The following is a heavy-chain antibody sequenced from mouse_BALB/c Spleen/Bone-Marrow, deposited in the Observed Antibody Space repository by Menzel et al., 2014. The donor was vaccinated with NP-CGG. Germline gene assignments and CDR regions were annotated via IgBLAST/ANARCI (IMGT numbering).Heavy chain of an antibody. CDR3: ARLITTDY. J-gene: IGHJ2*01. CDR2: IDPANGNT. D-gene: IGHD2-4*01. V-gene: IGHV14-3*02. Sequence: VQLQQSGAELVKPGASVKLSCTASGFNIKDTYMHRVKQRPEQGLEWIGRIDPANGNTKYDPKFQGKATITADTSSNTAYMQLSSLTSEDTAVYYCARLITTDYWGQGTTLTVSS. CDR1: GFNIKDTY.